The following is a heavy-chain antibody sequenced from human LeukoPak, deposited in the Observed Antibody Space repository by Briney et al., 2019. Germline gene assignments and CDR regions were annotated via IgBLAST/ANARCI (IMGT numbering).Heavy chain of an antibody. V-gene: IGHV3-9*03. D-gene: IGHD7-27*01. CDR1: GFTFDDYA. CDR3: AKAAGDPYYDY. Sequence: GGSLRLSCAASGFTFDDYAMHWVRQAPGKGLEWVSGITWNGDNTVYADSVKGRFTISRDNARNSLYLQMNSLRAEDMAFYYCAKAAGDPYYDYWGRGTLVTVSS. CDR2: ITWNGDNT. J-gene: IGHJ4*02.